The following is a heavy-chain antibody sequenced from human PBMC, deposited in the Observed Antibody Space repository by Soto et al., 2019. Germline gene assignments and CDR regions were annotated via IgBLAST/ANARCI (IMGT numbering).Heavy chain of an antibody. D-gene: IGHD2-2*01. J-gene: IGHJ6*03. Sequence: PGGSLRLSCAASGFTFSSYAMSWVRQAPGKGLEWVSGISGSGGSTYYADSVKGRFTVSRDNSKNTLYLQMNSLRVEDTAVFYCAKRYCSSASYPISYFYMDVWGKGTTVTVSS. CDR3: AKRYCSSASYPISYFYMDV. V-gene: IGHV3-23*01. CDR1: GFTFSSYA. CDR2: ISGSGGST.